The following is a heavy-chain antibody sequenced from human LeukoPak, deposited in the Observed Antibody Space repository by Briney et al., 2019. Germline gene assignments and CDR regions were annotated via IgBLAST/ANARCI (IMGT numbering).Heavy chain of an antibody. CDR2: IYYSGST. D-gene: IGHD1-26*01. V-gene: IGHV4-39*01. Sequence: SETLSLTCTVSGGSISSSSYYWGWIRQPPGKGLEWIGSIYYSGSTYYNPSLKSRVTISVDTSKNQFSLKLSSVTAADTAVYYCATLKGGYSGSYYHAFDIWGQGTMVTVSS. J-gene: IGHJ3*02. CDR3: ATLKGGYSGSYYHAFDI. CDR1: GGSISSSSYY.